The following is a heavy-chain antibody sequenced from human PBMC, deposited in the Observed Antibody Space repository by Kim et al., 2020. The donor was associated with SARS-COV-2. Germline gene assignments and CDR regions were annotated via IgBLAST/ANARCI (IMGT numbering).Heavy chain of an antibody. J-gene: IGHJ4*02. CDR2: IYSGGSST. V-gene: IGHV3-23*03. CDR3: AKVAGGSEFDY. CDR1: GFTFSSYA. D-gene: IGHD3-16*01. Sequence: GGSLRLSCAASGFTFSSYAMSWVRQAPGKGLEWVSVIYSGGSSTYYADAAKGRFTISRDNSKNTLYLQMNSLRAEDTAAYYCAKVAGGSEFDYWGQGTLV.